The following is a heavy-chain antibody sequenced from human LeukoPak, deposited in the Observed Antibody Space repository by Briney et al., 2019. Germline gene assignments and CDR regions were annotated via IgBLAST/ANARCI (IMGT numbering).Heavy chain of an antibody. Sequence: GGSLRLSCAASGFTFSSYWMSWVRQAPGKGLEWVANIKQDGSEKYYVDSVKGRFTMSRDNAKNSLYLQMNSLRAEDTAVYYCARGGLYYYDSSGYYRERRAFDIWGQGTMVTVSS. CDR1: GFTFSSYW. CDR2: IKQDGSEK. CDR3: ARGGLYYYDSSGYYRERRAFDI. V-gene: IGHV3-7*01. D-gene: IGHD3-22*01. J-gene: IGHJ3*02.